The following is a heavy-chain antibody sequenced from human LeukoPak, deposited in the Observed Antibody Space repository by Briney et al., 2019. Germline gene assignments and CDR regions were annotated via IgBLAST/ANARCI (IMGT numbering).Heavy chain of an antibody. J-gene: IGHJ6*03. CDR2: IYYSGST. D-gene: IGHD5-18*01. V-gene: IGHV4-39*01. CDR1: GGSIGSSSYY. Sequence: SETLSLTCTVSGGSIGSSSYYWGWIRQPPGKGLEWIGSIYYSGSTYYNPSLKSRVTISVDTSKNQFSLKLSSVTAADTAVYYCARLILGYSYDIDSYYYYMDVWGKGTTVTVSS. CDR3: ARLILGYSYDIDSYYYYMDV.